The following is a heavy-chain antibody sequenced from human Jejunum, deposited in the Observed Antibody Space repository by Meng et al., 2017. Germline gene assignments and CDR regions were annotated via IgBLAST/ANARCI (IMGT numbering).Heavy chain of an antibody. D-gene: IGHD2-2*01. J-gene: IGHJ4*02. CDR1: GFTFSSYW. CDR3: ASQKSTEY. CDR2: IKSDGSST. V-gene: IGHV3-74*01. Sequence: GESLKISCAVSGFTFSSYWMHWVRQAPGKGLVWVAHIKSDGSSTNYADSVKGRFTISRDNARNTLYLQMNSLTAEDTAVYYCASQKSTEYWGQGTRVTVSS.